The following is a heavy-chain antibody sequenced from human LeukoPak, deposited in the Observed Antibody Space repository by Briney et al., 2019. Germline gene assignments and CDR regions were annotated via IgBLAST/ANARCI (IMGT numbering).Heavy chain of an antibody. Sequence: SETLSLTCTVSGYSISSGYYWGWIRQPPGKGLEWIGSIYHSGSTYYNPSLKSRVTVSVDTSKNQFSLKLSSVTAADTAVYYRARVVSVDTAMGKYYYYYYYMDVWGKGTTVTISS. D-gene: IGHD5-18*01. CDR2: IYHSGST. V-gene: IGHV4-38-2*02. CDR3: ARVVSVDTAMGKYYYYYYYMDV. CDR1: GYSISSGYY. J-gene: IGHJ6*03.